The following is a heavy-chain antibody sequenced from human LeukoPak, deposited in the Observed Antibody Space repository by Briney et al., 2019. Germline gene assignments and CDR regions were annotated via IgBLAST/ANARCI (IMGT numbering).Heavy chain of an antibody. D-gene: IGHD4-17*01. CDR3: ARDSATDSLTSYGDYGEFDY. Sequence: GGSLRLSCAASGFTVSSSYMSWVRQAPGKGLEWVSVFYSGGKTYYTDSVKGRFTISRDNSKNTLYLQMNSLRAEDTAVYYCARDSATDSLTSYGDYGEFDYWGQGTLVTVSS. CDR2: FYSGGKT. CDR1: GFTVSSSY. V-gene: IGHV3-53*01. J-gene: IGHJ4*02.